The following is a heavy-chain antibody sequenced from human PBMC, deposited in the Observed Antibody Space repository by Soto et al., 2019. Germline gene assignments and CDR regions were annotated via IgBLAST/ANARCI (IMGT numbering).Heavy chain of an antibody. J-gene: IGHJ6*02. V-gene: IGHV4-34*01. Sequence: SESLSLTSAVYGGSVSCYYGVWIRQPPGKGLGWIGEINHSGSTNYNPSLKSRVTISVDTSKNQFSPKLSSVTAADTAVYYCARGPIVLMVYAIPTLTTYGMDVWGQGTTVTVSS. D-gene: IGHD2-8*01. CDR3: ARGPIVLMVYAIPTLTTYGMDV. CDR2: INHSGST. CDR1: GGSVSCYY.